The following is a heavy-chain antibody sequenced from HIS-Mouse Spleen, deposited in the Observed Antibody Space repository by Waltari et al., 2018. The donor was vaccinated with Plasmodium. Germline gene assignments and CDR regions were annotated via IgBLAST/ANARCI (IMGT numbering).Heavy chain of an antibody. D-gene: IGHD3-22*01. CDR2: IKSKTDGGTT. Sequence: EVQLVESGGGLVKPGGSLRLSCAASGFTFSNAWMSWVRQAPGKGLEWDGRIKSKTDGGTTDYAAPVKGRFTISRDDSKNTLYLQMNSLKTEDTAVYYCTTDPTMIVVVIDYWGQGTLVTVSS. V-gene: IGHV3-15*01. CDR3: TTDPTMIVVVIDY. J-gene: IGHJ4*02. CDR1: GFTFSNAW.